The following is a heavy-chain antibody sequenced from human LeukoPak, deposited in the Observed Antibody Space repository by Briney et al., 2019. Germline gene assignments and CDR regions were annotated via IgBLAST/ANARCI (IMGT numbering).Heavy chain of an antibody. V-gene: IGHV3-21*01. Sequence: GGSLRLSCAASKFTFSTFSMSWVRQAPGKGLEWVSSISRGSNYIYYADSVKGRFTISRDSAKNSLYLQMNSLRAEDTAVYHCARVGASGSYSTPFDYWGQGTLVTVSS. J-gene: IGHJ4*02. CDR1: KFTFSTFS. D-gene: IGHD1-26*01. CDR2: ISRGSNYI. CDR3: ARVGASGSYSTPFDY.